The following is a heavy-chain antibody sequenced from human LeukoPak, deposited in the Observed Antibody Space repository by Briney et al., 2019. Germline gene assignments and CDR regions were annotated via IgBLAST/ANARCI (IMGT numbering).Heavy chain of an antibody. V-gene: IGHV3-30*04. D-gene: IGHD3-16*02. CDR1: GFTFSSYA. J-gene: IGHJ4*02. Sequence: GGSLRLSCAASGFTFSSYAMHWVRQAPGKGLEWVAVISYDGSNKYYADSVKGRFTISRDNSKNTLYLQMNSLRAEDTAVYYCASDFMPWHRYSVVYWGQGTLVTVSS. CDR3: ASDFMPWHRYSVVY. CDR2: ISYDGSNK.